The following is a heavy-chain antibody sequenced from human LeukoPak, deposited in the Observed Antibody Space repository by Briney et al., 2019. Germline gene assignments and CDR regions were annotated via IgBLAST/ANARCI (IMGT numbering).Heavy chain of an antibody. J-gene: IGHJ4*02. Sequence: GSSVKVSCKASGGTFSSYAISWVRQAPGQGLEWMGGIIPIFGTANYAQKFQGRVTITADESTSTAYMELSSLRSEDTAVYYCARGCSSTSCYAESFDYRGQGTLVTVSS. CDR2: IIPIFGTA. CDR3: ARGCSSTSCYAESFDY. V-gene: IGHV1-69*01. D-gene: IGHD2-2*01. CDR1: GGTFSSYA.